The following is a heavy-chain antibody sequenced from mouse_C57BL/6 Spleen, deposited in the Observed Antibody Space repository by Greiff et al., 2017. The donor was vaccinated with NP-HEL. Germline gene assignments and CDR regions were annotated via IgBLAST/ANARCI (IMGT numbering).Heavy chain of an antibody. CDR2: IDPSDSET. CDR3: ARGVYGSEAY. CDR1: GYTFTSYW. D-gene: IGHD1-1*01. J-gene: IGHJ3*01. V-gene: IGHV1-52*01. Sequence: QVQLQQPGAELVRPGSSVKLSCKASGYTFTSYWMHWVKQRPIQGLEWIGNIDPSDSETHYNQKFKDKATLTVDKSSSTAYMQLSSLTSEDSAVYYCARGVYGSEAYGGQGTLVTVSA.